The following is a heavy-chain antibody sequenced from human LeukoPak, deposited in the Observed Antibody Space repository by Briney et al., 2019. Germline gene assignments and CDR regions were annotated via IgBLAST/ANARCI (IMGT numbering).Heavy chain of an antibody. CDR3: ARLPVVPAAIIYYYYYYMDV. Sequence: GGSLRLSCAASGFTFSSYSMNWVRQAPGKGLEWVSYISSSSSTIYYADSVKGRFTISRDNAKNSLYLQMNSLKAEDTAVYYCARLPVVPAAIIYYYYYYMDVWGKGTTATVSS. CDR1: GFTFSSYS. J-gene: IGHJ6*03. V-gene: IGHV3-48*01. CDR2: ISSSSSTI. D-gene: IGHD2-2*01.